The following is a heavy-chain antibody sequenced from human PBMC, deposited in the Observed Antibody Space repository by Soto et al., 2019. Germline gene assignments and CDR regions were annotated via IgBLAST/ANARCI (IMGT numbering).Heavy chain of an antibody. J-gene: IGHJ3*02. CDR1: GFTFSSYS. CDR2: ISSSSSYI. Sequence: GGSLRLSCAASGFTFSSYSMNWVRQAPGKGLEWVSFISSSSSYIYYADSVKGRFTISRDNAKNSLYLQMNSLRAEDTAVYYCARGSITPWFPDAFDIWGQGTMVTVSS. V-gene: IGHV3-21*01. CDR3: ARGSITPWFPDAFDI. D-gene: IGHD2-15*01.